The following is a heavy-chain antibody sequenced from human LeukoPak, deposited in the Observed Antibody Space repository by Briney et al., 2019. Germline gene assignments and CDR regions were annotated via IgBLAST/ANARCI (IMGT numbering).Heavy chain of an antibody. D-gene: IGHD6-13*01. CDR2: MRQDGSDQ. CDR1: GFTFSSYT. V-gene: IGHV3-7*01. CDR3: LAYKFLLSWSAFDF. J-gene: IGHJ3*01. Sequence: PGRSLRLSCAASGFTFSSYTISWVRQAPGKGPGWVADMRQDGSDQNYLDSVRGRFFFSGDIVKNSVSLHMNRLSVEDTAYYYCLAYKFLLSWSAFDFWGRGTMVTVSS.